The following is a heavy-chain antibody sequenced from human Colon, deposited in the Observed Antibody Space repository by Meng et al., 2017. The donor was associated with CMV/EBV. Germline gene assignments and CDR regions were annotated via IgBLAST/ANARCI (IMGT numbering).Heavy chain of an antibody. D-gene: IGHD3-22*01. J-gene: IGHJ4*02. CDR2: IRYDGSNK. Sequence: GESLKISCIASGLNFSSYSMAWVRQAPGKGLEWVAFIRYDGSNKYYADSVKGRFTISRDNSKNTLYLQMNSLRAEDTAVYYCAKDQAGYYDSSGRDYWGQGTLVTVSS. V-gene: IGHV3-30*02. CDR1: GLNFSSYS. CDR3: AKDQAGYYDSSGRDY.